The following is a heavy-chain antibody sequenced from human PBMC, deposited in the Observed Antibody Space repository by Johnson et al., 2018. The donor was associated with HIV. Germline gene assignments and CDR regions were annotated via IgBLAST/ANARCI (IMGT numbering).Heavy chain of an antibody. CDR3: ARVGVSGYDLAAFDI. J-gene: IGHJ3*02. V-gene: IGHV3-30-3*01. Sequence: QVQLVESGGDVVQPGRSLRLSCAASGLTFSTYTMHWVRQAPGKGLEWVAVISFDENNKVYADSVKGRFTISRDNSKNTLFLHMNSLRTEDTAIYYCARVGVSGYDLAAFDIWGRGTMVTVSS. CDR2: ISFDENNK. CDR1: GLTFSTYT. D-gene: IGHD5-12*01.